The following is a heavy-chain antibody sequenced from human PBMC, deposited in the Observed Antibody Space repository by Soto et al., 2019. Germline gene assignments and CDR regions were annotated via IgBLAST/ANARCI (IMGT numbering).Heavy chain of an antibody. V-gene: IGHV3-53*01. D-gene: IGHD6-19*01. J-gene: IGHJ4*02. CDR2: IYGGGTT. Sequence: EVQLVESGGGLIQPGGSLRLSCAASGFAVSSKYMTWFRQAPGKGLEWVSVIYGGGTTYYADSVKGRFTISRDTSKNTLYLQMNSLRAEDTAVYYGVQTPGWPGFDFWGQGTLVTVSS. CDR1: GFAVSSKY. CDR3: VQTPGWPGFDF.